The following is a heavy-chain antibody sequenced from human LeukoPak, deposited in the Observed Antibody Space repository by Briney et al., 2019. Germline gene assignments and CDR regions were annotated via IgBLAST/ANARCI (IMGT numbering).Heavy chain of an antibody. V-gene: IGHV3-7*02. CDR1: GFTFSSLW. D-gene: IGHD3-22*01. CDR2: ITQDGSQT. J-gene: IGHJ4*02. Sequence: PGGSLRLSCAVSGFTFSSLWLSWVRQAPGKGLEWVATITQDGSQTHYVDSVKGRFTISRDNAKNTLYLQMNSLRAEDTAVYYCASSAYDYGYWGQGTLVTVSS. CDR3: ASSAYDYGY.